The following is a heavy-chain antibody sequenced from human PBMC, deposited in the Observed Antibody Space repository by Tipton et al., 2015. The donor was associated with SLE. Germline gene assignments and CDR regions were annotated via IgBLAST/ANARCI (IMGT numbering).Heavy chain of an antibody. CDR2: IYYSGST. J-gene: IGHJ3*02. D-gene: IGHD6-13*01. CDR1: GGSISSSSYY. V-gene: IGHV4-39*07. CDR3: ARDSGIAAAGTTFDI. Sequence: TLSLTCTVSGGSISSSSYYWGWIRQPPGKGLEWIGSIYYSGSTYYNPSLKSRVTISVDTSKNQFSLKLSSVTAADTAVYYCARDSGIAAAGTTFDIWGQGTMVTVPS.